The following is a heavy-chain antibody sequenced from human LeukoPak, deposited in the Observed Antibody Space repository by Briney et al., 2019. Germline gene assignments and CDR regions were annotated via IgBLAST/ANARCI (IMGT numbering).Heavy chain of an antibody. D-gene: IGHD6-19*01. CDR2: IYDSGST. V-gene: IGHV4-39*07. J-gene: IGHJ4*02. CDR3: ARGLVAVAGIIDY. CDR1: GGSIRSSYYY. Sequence: SETLSLTCTVSGGSIRSSYYYWGWIRQPPGKGLEWIGSIYDSGSTNYNPSLKSRVTISVDTSKNQFSLKLSSVTAADTAVYYCARGLVAVAGIIDYWGQGTLVTVSS.